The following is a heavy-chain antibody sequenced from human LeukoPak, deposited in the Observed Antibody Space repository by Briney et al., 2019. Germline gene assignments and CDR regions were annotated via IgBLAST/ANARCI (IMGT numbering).Heavy chain of an antibody. J-gene: IGHJ4*02. V-gene: IGHV3-33*01. CDR1: GFTFSSYG. Sequence: PGGSVRLSCAASGFTFSSYGMHWVRQAPGKGLEWVAVIWYDGTNKYYADSVKGRFTISRDNSKNTLYLQMNSLRAEDTAVYYCARSSWGSYYPLFDYWGQRTLSTVSS. CDR2: IWYDGTNK. CDR3: ARSSWGSYYPLFDY. D-gene: IGHD3-10*01.